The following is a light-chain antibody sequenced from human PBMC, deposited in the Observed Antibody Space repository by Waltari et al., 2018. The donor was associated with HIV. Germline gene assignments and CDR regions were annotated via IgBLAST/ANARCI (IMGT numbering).Light chain of an antibody. V-gene: IGLV1-44*01. CDR3: AAWDDSLNGHVV. Sequence: QSELTQSPSASGTPGQRLTISCSGIRSTIGTNSLNWYQQLPGTAPKLLIYSNSQRPSGVPDRFSGSKSGTSASLAITGLQSEDEADYYCAAWDDSLNGHVVFGGGTKLTVL. CDR1: RSTIGTNS. J-gene: IGLJ2*01. CDR2: SNS.